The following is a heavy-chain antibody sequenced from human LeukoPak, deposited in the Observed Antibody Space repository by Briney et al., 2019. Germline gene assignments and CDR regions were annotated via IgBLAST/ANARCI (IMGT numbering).Heavy chain of an antibody. CDR1: GFTFSSYE. J-gene: IGHJ4*02. Sequence: GGSLRLSCAASGFTFSSYEMNWVRQAPGKGLEWVSYISSSGSTIYYADSVKGRFTISRDNAKNSLYLQMNSLRAEDTAVYYCARGSLLWFGELFIDYWGQGTLVTVSS. CDR2: ISSSGSTI. D-gene: IGHD3-10*01. V-gene: IGHV3-48*03. CDR3: ARGSLLWFGELFIDY.